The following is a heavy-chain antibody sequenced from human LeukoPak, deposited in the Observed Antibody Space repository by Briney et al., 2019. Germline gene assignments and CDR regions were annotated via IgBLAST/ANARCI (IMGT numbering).Heavy chain of an antibody. CDR2: IRYDGSNK. V-gene: IGHV3-30*02. J-gene: IGHJ4*02. Sequence: GGSLRLSCAASGFTFSSYVMHWVRQAPGKGLEWVAFIRYDGSNKYYADSVKGRFTISRDNSKNTLYLQMNSLRAEDTAVYYCASGDSGSYYKQINYFDYWGQGTLVTVSS. CDR1: GFTFSSYV. CDR3: ASGDSGSYYKQINYFDY. D-gene: IGHD3-10*01.